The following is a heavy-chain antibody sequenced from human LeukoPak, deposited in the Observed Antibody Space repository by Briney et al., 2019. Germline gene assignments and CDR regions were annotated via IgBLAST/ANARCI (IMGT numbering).Heavy chain of an antibody. CDR3: ARLRGGGDLDY. V-gene: IGHV1-18*01. Sequence: ASVKVSCKASGYTFTSYGISWVRQAPGQGLEWMGWISAYNGNTNYAQKLQGRVTMTTDTSTSTACMELRSLRFDDTAVYYCARLRGGGDLDYWGQGTLVTVSS. CDR2: ISAYNGNT. D-gene: IGHD2-21*02. CDR1: GYTFTSYG. J-gene: IGHJ4*02.